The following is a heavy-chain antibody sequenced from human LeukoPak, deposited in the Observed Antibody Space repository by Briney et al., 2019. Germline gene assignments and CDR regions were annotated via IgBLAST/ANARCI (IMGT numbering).Heavy chain of an antibody. V-gene: IGHV4-34*01. CDR1: GGSFSGYY. Sequence: PSETLSLTCAVYGGSFSGYYWSWIRQPPGKGLEWIGEINHSGITNYTPSLKSRVTISVDTSKNQFSLKLSSVTAADTAVYYCARGRITVDYYYYYMDVWGKGTTVTISS. CDR3: ARGRITVDYYYYYMDV. J-gene: IGHJ6*03. D-gene: IGHD2-15*01. CDR2: INHSGIT.